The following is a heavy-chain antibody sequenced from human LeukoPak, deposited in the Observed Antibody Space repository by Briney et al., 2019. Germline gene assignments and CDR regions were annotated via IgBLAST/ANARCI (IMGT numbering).Heavy chain of an antibody. D-gene: IGHD4-17*01. Sequence: NSSETLSLTCIVSGGSISSYYWTWFRQPPGKGLEWIGYIYHSGTTNYNPSLKSRVTISVDTSKNQFSLKLSSVTTADTAIYYCARASDYAEVEDWGQGTLVTVSS. J-gene: IGHJ4*02. CDR2: IYHSGTT. CDR3: ARASDYAEVED. CDR1: GGSISSYY. V-gene: IGHV4-59*01.